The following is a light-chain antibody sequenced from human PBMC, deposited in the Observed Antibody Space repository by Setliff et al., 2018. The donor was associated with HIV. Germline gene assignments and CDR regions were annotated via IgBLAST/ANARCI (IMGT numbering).Light chain of an antibody. Sequence: QSVLTQPASVSGSPGQSITISCTGSSSDVGGYDLVSWYQQHPGKAPQLMIYEVNDRPSGVSDRFSGSKSGNTASLIISGLQAEDEGDYYCSSYTSSNSWVFGGGT. CDR1: SSDVGGYDL. J-gene: IGLJ3*02. CDR3: SSYTSSNSWV. V-gene: IGLV2-14*01. CDR2: EVN.